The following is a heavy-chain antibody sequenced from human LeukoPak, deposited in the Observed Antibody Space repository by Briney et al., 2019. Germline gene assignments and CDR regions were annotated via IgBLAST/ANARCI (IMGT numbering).Heavy chain of an antibody. CDR3: ARVKGIAVAGPIDY. J-gene: IGHJ4*02. V-gene: IGHV3-48*01. Sequence: GGSLRLSCAASGFTFSSYSMNWVRQAPGKGLEWVSYISSSSTIYYADSVKGRFTISRDNAKNSLYLQMNSLRAEDTAVYYCARVKGIAVAGPIDYWGQGTLVTVSS. CDR2: ISSSSTI. D-gene: IGHD6-19*01. CDR1: GFTFSSYS.